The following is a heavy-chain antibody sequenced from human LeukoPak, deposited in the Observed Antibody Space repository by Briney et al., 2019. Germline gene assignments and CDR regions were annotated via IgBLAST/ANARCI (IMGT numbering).Heavy chain of an antibody. V-gene: IGHV4-59*08. D-gene: IGHD4-17*01. CDR1: GGSISSNY. CDR2: ISNSGST. Sequence: PSETLSLTCTVSGGSISSNYWSWIRQPPGKGLEWIGYISNSGSTNYNPSLKSRVTISVDTSKNQFSLKLNSVTAADTAVYYCASRVTTMQPFDYWGQGTLVTVSS. J-gene: IGHJ4*02. CDR3: ASRVTTMQPFDY.